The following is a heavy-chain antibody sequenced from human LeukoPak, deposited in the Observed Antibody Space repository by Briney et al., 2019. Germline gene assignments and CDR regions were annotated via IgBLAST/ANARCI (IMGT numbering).Heavy chain of an antibody. CDR2: ISGTGGST. J-gene: IGHJ4*02. D-gene: IGHD3-16*02. V-gene: IGHV3-23*01. Sequence: GGSLRLSCAASGFTFSSYAMSWVRQAPGKGPEWVSIISGTGGSTYYADSVKGRFTISRDNSKNTLYLHMNSLRDEDTAVYYCAGQKRGTYRPYYFDYWGQGTLVSVSS. CDR3: AGQKRGTYRPYYFDY. CDR1: GFTFSSYA.